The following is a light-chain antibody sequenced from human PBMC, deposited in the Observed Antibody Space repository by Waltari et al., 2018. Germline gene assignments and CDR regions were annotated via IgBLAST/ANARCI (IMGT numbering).Light chain of an antibody. CDR1: SSDVGGYNF. CDR3: SSYTSSSSYV. CDR2: DVT. J-gene: IGLJ1*01. V-gene: IGLV2-14*03. Sequence: QSALTQPASVSGSPGRSITISCTGTSSDVGGYNFVSWYQQHPGKAPKLMIYDVTNRPSGVSNRFSRSKSGNTASLTISGLQAEDEADYYCSSYTSSSSYVFGIGTKVTVL.